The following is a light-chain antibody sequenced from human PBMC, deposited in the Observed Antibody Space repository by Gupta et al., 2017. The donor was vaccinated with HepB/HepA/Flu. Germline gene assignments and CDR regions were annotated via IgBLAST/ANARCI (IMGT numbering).Light chain of an antibody. J-gene: IGLJ2*01. CDR2: KDS. V-gene: IGLV3-25*03. CDR3: QSADSSGTFVV. CDR1: ALPKQY. Sequence: SYALPQPPSVSVSPGQTARITCSGDALPKQYAYWYQQKPGQAPVLVIYKDSERPSGIPERFSSSSSGTTVTLTISGVQAEDEADYYCQSADSSGTFVVFGGGTKLTVL.